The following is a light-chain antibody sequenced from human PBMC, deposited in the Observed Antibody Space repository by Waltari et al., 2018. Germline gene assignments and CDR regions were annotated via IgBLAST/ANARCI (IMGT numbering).Light chain of an antibody. J-gene: IGLJ1*01. CDR3: YSTDSSSKGV. V-gene: IGLV3-10*01. CDR2: EDN. Sequence: SYELTQPPSVSVSPGQTARITCSGDTLPRKYAYWYQQKSGQAPVLVTFEDNKRPSGIPGRFSGSISGTMATLTISGAQVEDEADYYCYSTDSSSKGVFGAGTKVTVL. CDR1: TLPRKY.